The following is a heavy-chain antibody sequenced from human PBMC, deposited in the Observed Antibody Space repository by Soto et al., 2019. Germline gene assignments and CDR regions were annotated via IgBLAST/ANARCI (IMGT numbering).Heavy chain of an antibody. CDR1: GFSFSTYA. J-gene: IGHJ4*02. CDR2: ISAGGGNT. CDR3: RVGVAD. Sequence: PGGSLRLSCAVSGFSFSTYAMSWVRQAPGKGLEWVSGISAGGGNTYYADSVKGRFTISRDTSRNTLYLQMNSLRVEDTAVYYCRVGVADWGQGTRVTVSS. V-gene: IGHV3-23*01. D-gene: IGHD1-26*01.